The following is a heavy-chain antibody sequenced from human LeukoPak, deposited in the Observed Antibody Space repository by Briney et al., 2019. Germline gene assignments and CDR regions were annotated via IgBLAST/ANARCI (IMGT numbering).Heavy chain of an antibody. V-gene: IGHV4-30-2*06. Sequence: SQTLSLTCTVSGGSISSGDYYWSWIRQSPGKGLEWIGEIYHDGSTNYNPSLQSRVSISVAKSKNQFSLKLSSVTAADTAVYYCARVANSGTGPFDYWGQGTLVTVSS. D-gene: IGHD1-26*01. CDR2: IYHDGST. CDR3: ARVANSGTGPFDY. J-gene: IGHJ4*02. CDR1: GGSISSGDYY.